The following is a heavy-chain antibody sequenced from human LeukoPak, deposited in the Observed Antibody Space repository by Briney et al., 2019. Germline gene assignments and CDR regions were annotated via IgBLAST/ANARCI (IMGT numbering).Heavy chain of an antibody. D-gene: IGHD1-26*01. Sequence: SETLSLTCTVSGGSITSYYWSWIRQPPGKGLEWIAFVYYSGITNYNPSLKSRASISVGTSKNLCSLRLSPVTAADTAVYYCARHAIYSGGYSYWFDPWGLGTLVAVSS. CDR3: ARHAIYSGGYSYWFDP. V-gene: IGHV4-59*08. CDR2: VYYSGIT. CDR1: GGSITSYY. J-gene: IGHJ5*02.